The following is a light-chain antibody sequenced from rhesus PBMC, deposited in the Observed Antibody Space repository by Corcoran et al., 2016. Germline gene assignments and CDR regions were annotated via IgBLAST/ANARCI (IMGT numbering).Light chain of an antibody. Sequence: DIQMTQSPPSLSASVGDRVTITCRARENVNNHLHWYQQKPGKAPKALIHKASTLQSGVPSRFSGSGSGTDFPLTISSLQPEDFATYYCQHSYGTPRTFGQGTKVEIK. CDR1: ENVNNH. J-gene: IGKJ1*01. CDR3: QHSYGTPRT. V-gene: IGKV1-74*01. CDR2: KAS.